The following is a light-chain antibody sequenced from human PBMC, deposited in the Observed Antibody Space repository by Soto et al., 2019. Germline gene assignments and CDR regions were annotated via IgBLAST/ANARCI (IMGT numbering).Light chain of an antibody. Sequence: QSVLTQSPSASGTLGQRVTISCSGSSSNIGTTTVNWYQQLPGTAPKLLIYSYNQRPSGVPDRFSGSKSGTSAYLAISGLQSEDEADYYCAAWDDSLNGVLFGGGTKLTVL. V-gene: IGLV1-44*01. CDR2: SYN. J-gene: IGLJ2*01. CDR1: SSNIGTTT. CDR3: AAWDDSLNGVL.